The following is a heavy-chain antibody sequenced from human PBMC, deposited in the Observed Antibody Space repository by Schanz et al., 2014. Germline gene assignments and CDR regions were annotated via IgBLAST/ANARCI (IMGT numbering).Heavy chain of an antibody. V-gene: IGHV3-11*05. CDR3: AKSLESCPGGRWSRGYFDY. CDR1: GFVFGDYY. J-gene: IGHJ4*02. Sequence: QVQVVQSGGGLVKPGGSLRLSCAASGFVFGDYYMTWIRQAPGKGLEWLSYISDSGTYTNYADSVEGRFTISRDNFKGALYLQMSSLRAEDTAVYYCAKSLESCPGGRWSRGYFDYWGQGTLVTVSS. CDR2: ISDSGTYT. D-gene: IGHD2-8*02.